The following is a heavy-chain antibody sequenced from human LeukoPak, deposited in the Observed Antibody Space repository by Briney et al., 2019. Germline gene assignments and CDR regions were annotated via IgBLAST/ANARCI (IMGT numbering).Heavy chain of an antibody. CDR2: MNPNSGNT. V-gene: IGHV1-8*01. Sequence: GASVKVSCKASGYTFTSYDINWVRQATGQGLEWMGWMNPNSGNTGYAQKFQGRVTMTRNTSISTAYMELSSLRSEDTAVYYCARVRIAARQNYFDYWGQGTLVTVSS. D-gene: IGHD6-6*01. CDR3: ARVRIAARQNYFDY. J-gene: IGHJ4*02. CDR1: GYTFTSYD.